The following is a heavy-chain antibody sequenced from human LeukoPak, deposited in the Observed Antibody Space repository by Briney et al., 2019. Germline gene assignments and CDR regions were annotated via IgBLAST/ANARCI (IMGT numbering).Heavy chain of an antibody. D-gene: IGHD3-22*01. V-gene: IGHV4-39*01. Sequence: SETLSLTCTVSGGSISSSSYYWGWIRQPPGKGLEWIGSIYYSGSTYYNPSLKSRVTISVDTSKNQFSLKLSSVTAADTAVYYCARLSPRYYDSSGRWGQGTLVTVSS. CDR1: GGSISSSSYY. CDR3: ARLSPRYYDSSGR. CDR2: IYYSGST. J-gene: IGHJ4*02.